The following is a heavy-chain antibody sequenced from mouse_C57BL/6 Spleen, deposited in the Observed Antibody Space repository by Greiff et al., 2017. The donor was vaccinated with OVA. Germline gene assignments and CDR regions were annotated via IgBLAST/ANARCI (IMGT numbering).Heavy chain of an antibody. CDR3: ADGYVYAMDY. CDR1: GYSFTSYY. D-gene: IGHD2-2*01. CDR2: IYPGSGNT. V-gene: IGHV1-66*01. J-gene: IGHJ4*01. Sequence: QVQLQQSGPELVKPGASVKISCKASGYSFTSYYIHWVKQRPGQGLEWIGWIYPGSGNTKYNEKFKGKATLTADTSSSTAYMQLSSLTSEDSAVYYCADGYVYAMDYWGQGTSVTVSS.